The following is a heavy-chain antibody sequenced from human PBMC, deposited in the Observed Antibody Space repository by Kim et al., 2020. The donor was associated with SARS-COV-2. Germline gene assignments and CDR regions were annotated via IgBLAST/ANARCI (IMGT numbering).Heavy chain of an antibody. D-gene: IGHD3-22*01. CDR3: AKNRHYYDSTFDY. Sequence: GGSLRLSCAASGFTFSSYSMNWVRQAPGKGLEWVSSISSSSSYIYYADSVKGRFTISRDNAKNSLYLQMNSLRAEDTAVYYCAKNRHYYDSTFDYWGQGTLVTVSS. V-gene: IGHV3-21*01. J-gene: IGHJ4*02. CDR1: GFTFSSYS. CDR2: ISSSSSYI.